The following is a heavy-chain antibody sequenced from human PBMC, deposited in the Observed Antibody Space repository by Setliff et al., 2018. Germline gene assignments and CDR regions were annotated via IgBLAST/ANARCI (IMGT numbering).Heavy chain of an antibody. CDR2: TIPMFGTT. V-gene: IGHV1-69*13. CDR1: GGTFNSYA. D-gene: IGHD5-12*01. Sequence: SVKVSCKASGGTFNSYAISWVRQAPGQGLEWMGGTIPMFGTTNYARKFQGRVTIIADESTTTAYLELSSLRSEDTAVYYCARERGDIVTTTSYYYYLDVWGKGTTVTVSS. CDR3: ARERGDIVTTTSYYYYLDV. J-gene: IGHJ6*03.